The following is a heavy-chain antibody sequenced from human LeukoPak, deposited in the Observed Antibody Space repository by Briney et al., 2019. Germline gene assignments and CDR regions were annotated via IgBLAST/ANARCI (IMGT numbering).Heavy chain of an antibody. Sequence: GGSLRLSCVASGFTLSSYYMHWVRQVPGKGLVWVSCINGDGSSTKYADSVKGRFTISRDNAKNTLYLQVNSLRAEDTAVYYCAQGGSPGALDYWGRGTLVTVSS. CDR3: AQGGSPGALDY. D-gene: IGHD2-15*01. J-gene: IGHJ4*02. CDR1: GFTLSSYY. CDR2: INGDGSST. V-gene: IGHV3-74*01.